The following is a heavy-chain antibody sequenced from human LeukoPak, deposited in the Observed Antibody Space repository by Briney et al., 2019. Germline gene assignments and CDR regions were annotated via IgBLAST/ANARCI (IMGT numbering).Heavy chain of an antibody. CDR2: IYYSGST. Sequence: SETLSLTCTVSGGSISGSSYYWGWIRQPPGKGLEWIGSIYYSGSTYYNPSLKSRVTISVDTSKNQFSLKLSSVTAADTAVYYCARQQDYYDSSGYQYYFDYWGQGTLVTVSS. CDR1: GGSISGSSYY. CDR3: ARQQDYYDSSGYQYYFDY. J-gene: IGHJ4*02. D-gene: IGHD3-22*01. V-gene: IGHV4-39*07.